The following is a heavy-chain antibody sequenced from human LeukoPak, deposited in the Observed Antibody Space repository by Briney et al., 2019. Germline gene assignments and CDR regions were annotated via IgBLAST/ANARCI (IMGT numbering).Heavy chain of an antibody. V-gene: IGHV3-30*03. J-gene: IGHJ4*02. Sequence: GRSLRLSCAASGFTFRSYGMHWVRQAPGKGREWVAAISYDGSHKYYAESVKGRFTISRDNAKNTLFLQMNSLRPEDTAVYYCARAVNGDLDYWGQGTLVTVSS. D-gene: IGHD4-17*01. CDR1: GFTFRSYG. CDR2: ISYDGSHK. CDR3: ARAVNGDLDY.